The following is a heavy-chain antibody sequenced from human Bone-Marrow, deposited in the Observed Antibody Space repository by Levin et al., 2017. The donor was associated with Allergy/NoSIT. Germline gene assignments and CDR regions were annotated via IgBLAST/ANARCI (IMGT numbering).Heavy chain of an antibody. CDR3: AIYYGSGSYGSPFDAFDI. V-gene: IGHV1-18*01. CDR1: GYTFTSYG. J-gene: IGHJ3*02. CDR2: ISAYNGNT. D-gene: IGHD3-10*01. Sequence: ASVKVSCKASGYTFTSYGISWVRQAPGQGLEWMGWISAYNGNTNYAQKLQGRVTMTTDTSTSTAYMELRSLRSDDTAVYYCAIYYGSGSYGSPFDAFDIWGQGTMVTVSS.